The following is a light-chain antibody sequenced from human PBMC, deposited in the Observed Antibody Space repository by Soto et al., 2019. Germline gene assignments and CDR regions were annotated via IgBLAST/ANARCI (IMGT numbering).Light chain of an antibody. CDR2: GNS. V-gene: IGLV1-40*01. J-gene: IGLJ2*01. Sequence: QSVLTQPPSVSGAPGQRVTISCTGSSSNIGAGYDVHWYQQLPGTAPKLLIYGNSNRPSGVPDRFSGSKSGTSASLAITGLQAEDEADYYCQSQGVFGGVTQLTVL. CDR1: SSNIGAGYD. CDR3: QSQGV.